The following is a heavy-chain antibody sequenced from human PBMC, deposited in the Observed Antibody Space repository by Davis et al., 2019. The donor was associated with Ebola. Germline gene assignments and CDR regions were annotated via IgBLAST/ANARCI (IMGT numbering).Heavy chain of an antibody. CDR2: ISSSGSTI. Sequence: GESLKISCAASGFTFSSYEMNWVRQAPGKGLEWVSYISSSGSTIYYADSVKGRFTISRDNAKNSLYLQMNSLRAEDTAVYYCARGGGVVVVPAAIGGGSLPPDYWGQGTLVTVSS. V-gene: IGHV3-48*03. D-gene: IGHD2-2*01. CDR1: GFTFSSYE. CDR3: ARGGGVVVVPAAIGGGSLPPDY. J-gene: IGHJ4*02.